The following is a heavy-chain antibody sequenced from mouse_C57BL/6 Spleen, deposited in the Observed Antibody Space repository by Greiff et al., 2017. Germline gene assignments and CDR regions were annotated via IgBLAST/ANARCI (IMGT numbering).Heavy chain of an antibody. CDR1: GYTFTSYW. Sequence: VQLQQPGPELVKPGASVKLSCKASGYTFTSYWMHWVKQRPGQGLEWIGNINPSNGGTNYNEKFKSKATLTVDKASSTAYMQISSLTSDDSAVYDCARSGDYSNDGFFDYWGQGTTLTVSS. CDR2: INPSNGGT. V-gene: IGHV1-53*01. J-gene: IGHJ2*01. CDR3: ARSGDYSNDGFFDY. D-gene: IGHD2-12*01.